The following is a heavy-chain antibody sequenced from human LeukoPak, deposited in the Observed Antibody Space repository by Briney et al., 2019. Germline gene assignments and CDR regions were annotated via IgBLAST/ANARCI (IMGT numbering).Heavy chain of an antibody. J-gene: IGHJ5*02. CDR3: TRVSGSSPEYNWFDP. V-gene: IGHV3-21*01. CDR1: GSTFSSYS. Sequence: PGGSLRLSCAASGSTFSSYSMNWVRQAPGKGLEWVSSISTGSSYIYYADSVKGRFTISRDNAKNSRYLQMNSLRDEDTAVYYCTRVSGSSPEYNWFDPWGQGTLVTVSS. CDR2: ISTGSSYI. D-gene: IGHD6-6*01.